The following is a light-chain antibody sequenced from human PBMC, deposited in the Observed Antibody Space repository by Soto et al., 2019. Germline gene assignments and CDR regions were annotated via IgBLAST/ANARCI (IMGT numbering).Light chain of an antibody. CDR3: QKYNSAPRT. CDR2: AAS. Sequence: DIQMTQSPSSLSESVGDRVTIPCRASQCLSNYLDWYQQKPGKVPKLLIYAASTLQSGVPSRFSGSGSVTDFTIPISSRQPEDVATYFCQKYNSAPRTFGGGTKVEIK. J-gene: IGKJ4*01. CDR1: QCLSNY. V-gene: IGKV1-27*01.